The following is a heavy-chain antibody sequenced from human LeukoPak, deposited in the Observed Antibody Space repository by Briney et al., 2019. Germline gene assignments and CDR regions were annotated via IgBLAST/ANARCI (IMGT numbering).Heavy chain of an antibody. V-gene: IGHV3-69-1*02. CDR1: GFTFSDYY. CDR3: ARALISGYCSSTSCYGFDY. CDR2: ISSRSTI. D-gene: IGHD2-2*01. J-gene: IGHJ4*02. Sequence: PGGSLRLSCAASGFTFSDYYMNWVRQSSGKGLEWVSSISSRSTIYYEDSVKGRFTISRDNAKNSLYLQMKSLRAEDTAVYYCARALISGYCSSTSCYGFDYWGQGTLVTVSS.